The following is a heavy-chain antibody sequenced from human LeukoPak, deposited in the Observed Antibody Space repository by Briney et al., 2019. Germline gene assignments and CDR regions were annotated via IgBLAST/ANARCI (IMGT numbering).Heavy chain of an antibody. CDR3: ARGTLFSSPPDNWFDP. J-gene: IGHJ5*02. D-gene: IGHD6-13*01. Sequence: ASVKVSCKASGYTFTSHGISWVRQAPGQGLEWMGWINPKSGGTKYAQKFQGRVTMTRDTSISTAHMELSRLRSDDTAVYYCARGTLFSSPPDNWFDPWGQGTLVTVSS. CDR2: INPKSGGT. CDR1: GYTFTSHG. V-gene: IGHV1-2*02.